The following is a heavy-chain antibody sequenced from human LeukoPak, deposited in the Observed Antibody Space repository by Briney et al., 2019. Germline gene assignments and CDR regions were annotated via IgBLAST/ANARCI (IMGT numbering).Heavy chain of an antibody. CDR2: IIPIFGTA. V-gene: IGHV1-69*01. CDR3: ARESGYSYGVDAFDI. D-gene: IGHD5-18*01. CDR1: GGTFSSYA. J-gene: IGHJ3*02. Sequence: PGSSVKVSCKASGGTFSSYAISWVRQAPGQGLEWMGGIIPIFGTANYAQKFQGRVTITADESTSTAYMELSRLRSDDTAVYYCARESGYSYGVDAFDIWGQGTMVTVSS.